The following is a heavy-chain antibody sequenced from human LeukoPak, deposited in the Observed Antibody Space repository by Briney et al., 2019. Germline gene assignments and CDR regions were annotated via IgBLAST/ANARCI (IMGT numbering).Heavy chain of an antibody. CDR3: AQVTCPGVSCPAYYYGMGV. CDR2: ISGNGYNT. Sequence: GGSLRLSCAASGFTFSDYAMSWVRQAPGKGLEWVSAISGNGYNTYYADSVRGRFTISRDNSKNTLFLQMYSLRAEDTALYYCAQVTCPGVSCPAYYYGMGVWGQGTTVTVSS. D-gene: IGHD2-15*01. V-gene: IGHV3-23*01. CDR1: GFTFSDYA. J-gene: IGHJ6*02.